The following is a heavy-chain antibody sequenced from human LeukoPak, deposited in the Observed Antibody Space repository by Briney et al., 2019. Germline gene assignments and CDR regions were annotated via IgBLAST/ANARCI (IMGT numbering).Heavy chain of an antibody. D-gene: IGHD2-15*01. CDR1: GFTFSSYS. V-gene: IGHV3-21*01. J-gene: IGHJ3*02. Sequence: GGSLRLSCAASGFTFSSYSMNWVHQAPGKGLEWVSSIGSSGSHIYYADSVTGRFTISRDNAKNSLYLQVNSLRAEDTAVYYCASNYIGAFDIWGQGTMVTVSS. CDR3: ASNYIGAFDI. CDR2: IGSSGSHI.